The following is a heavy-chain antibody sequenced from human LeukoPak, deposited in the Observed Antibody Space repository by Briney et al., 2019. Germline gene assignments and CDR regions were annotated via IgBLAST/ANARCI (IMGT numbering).Heavy chain of an antibody. V-gene: IGHV4-59*12. D-gene: IGHD5-18*01. CDR3: ARRPPAIRLPGRNWFDP. CDR1: GGSISNYY. Sequence: SETLSLTCTVSGGSISNYYWSWIRQPPGKGLEWIGHIYSSGSTSYNPSLKSRVTISVDTSKNQFSLKLSSVTAADTAVSYCARRPPAIRLPGRNWFDPWGQGTLVTVSS. J-gene: IGHJ5*02. CDR2: IYSSGST.